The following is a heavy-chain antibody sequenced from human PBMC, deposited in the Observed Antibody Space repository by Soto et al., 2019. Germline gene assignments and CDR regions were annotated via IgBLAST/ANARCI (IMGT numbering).Heavy chain of an antibody. CDR1: GYSFTSCW. Sequence: PGESLKISCKVSGYSFTSCWISWVRQMPGKGLEWMGRIDPSDSYTNYSPSFQGHVTISADKSISTAYLQWSSLKASDTAMYYCASDSGSWYDDAFDIWGQGTMVTVSS. CDR3: ASDSGSWYDDAFDI. CDR2: IDPSDSYT. D-gene: IGHD6-13*01. V-gene: IGHV5-10-1*01. J-gene: IGHJ3*02.